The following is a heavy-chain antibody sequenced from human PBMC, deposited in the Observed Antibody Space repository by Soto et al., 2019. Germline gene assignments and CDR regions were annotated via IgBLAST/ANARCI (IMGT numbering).Heavy chain of an antibody. D-gene: IGHD1-26*01. CDR2: IRSHGAGGTA. J-gene: IGHJ5*02. CDR3: TPHRVGNWFDP. Sequence: EVQLVESGGDLVEPGGSLRLSCVASGLTFSNAWMNSIRQSPGKGLEWIGRIRSHGAGGTAEYAAPVKDRFTISRNDSENTLYLQMNSLKIEDTGLYYCTPHRVGNWFDPWGQGTLVTVSS. CDR1: GLTFSNAW. V-gene: IGHV3-15*01.